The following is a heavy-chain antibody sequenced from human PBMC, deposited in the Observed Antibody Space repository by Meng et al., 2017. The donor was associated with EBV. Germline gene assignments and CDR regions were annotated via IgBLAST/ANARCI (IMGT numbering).Heavy chain of an antibody. D-gene: IGHD3-10*01. V-gene: IGHV1-69*01. J-gene: IGHJ4*02. CDR3: ASESGRGFTPDY. CDR2: LIPMSDAP. CDR1: RRPFRSDA. Sequence: HVLVRYSGAVVTKPGSPANVSCTTSRRPFRSDAITWVRQAPGQGLEWMGGLIPMSDAPHYAQKSQGRVTITADESTSTHYMDLSGLRSEDTAVYYCASESGRGFTPDYWGQGTLVTVSS.